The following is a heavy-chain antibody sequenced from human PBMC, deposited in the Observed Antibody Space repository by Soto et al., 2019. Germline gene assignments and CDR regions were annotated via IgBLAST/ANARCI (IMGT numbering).Heavy chain of an antibody. CDR1: GGSFSGYY. J-gene: IGHJ2*01. CDR2: INHSGST. V-gene: IGHV4-34*01. D-gene: IGHD2-21*02. Sequence: QAQLQQWGAGLLKPSETLSLTCAVYGGSFSGYYWSWIRQPPGKGLEWIGEINHSGSTNYNPSLKSRVTISVDTSKNQFSLKLSSVTAADTAVYYCARGPHIVVVTVGRGARYFDLWGRGTLVTVSS. CDR3: ARGPHIVVVTVGRGARYFDL.